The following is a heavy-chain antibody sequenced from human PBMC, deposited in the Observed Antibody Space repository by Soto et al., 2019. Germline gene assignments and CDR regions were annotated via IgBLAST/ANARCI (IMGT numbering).Heavy chain of an antibody. CDR2: IIPILGIA. Sequence: QVQLVQSGAEVKKTGSSVKVSCKASGGTFSSYTISWVRQAPGQGLEWMGRIIPILGIANYAQKFQGRVTITADKSTSTAYMELSSLRSEDTAVYYCARFGGDGMDVWGQGTTVTVSS. J-gene: IGHJ6*02. CDR1: GGTFSSYT. V-gene: IGHV1-69*02. D-gene: IGHD1-26*01. CDR3: ARFGGDGMDV.